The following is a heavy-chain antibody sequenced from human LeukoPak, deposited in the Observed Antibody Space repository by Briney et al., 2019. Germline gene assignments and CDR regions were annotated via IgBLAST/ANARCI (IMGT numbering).Heavy chain of an antibody. CDR1: GFTLSSYS. J-gene: IGHJ4*02. CDR3: ARDIAAAGSAFNY. CDR2: ISSSSSYI. Sequence: PGGSLRLSCAASGFTLSSYSMNWVRQAPGKGLEWVSSISSSSSYIYYADSVKGRFTISRDNAKNSLHLQMNSLRAEDTAVYYCARDIAAAGSAFNYWGQGTLVTVSS. D-gene: IGHD6-13*01. V-gene: IGHV3-21*01.